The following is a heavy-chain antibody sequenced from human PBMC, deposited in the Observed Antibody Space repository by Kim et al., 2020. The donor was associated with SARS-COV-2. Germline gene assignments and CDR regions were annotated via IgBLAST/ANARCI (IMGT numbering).Heavy chain of an antibody. D-gene: IGHD5-12*01. Sequence: GGSLRLSCAASGFTFSSYAMHWVRQAPGKGLERVAVIQYDKSNKYYADSVKGRFTISRDNSKNTLYLQMNSLRAEDTAVYYCARGLGGYKTYFDYWGQGTLVTVSS. CDR3: ARGLGGYKTYFDY. J-gene: IGHJ4*02. V-gene: IGHV3-30*01. CDR2: IQYDKSNK. CDR1: GFTFSSYA.